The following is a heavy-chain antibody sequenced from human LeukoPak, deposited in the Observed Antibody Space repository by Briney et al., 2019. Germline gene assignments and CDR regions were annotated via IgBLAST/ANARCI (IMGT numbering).Heavy chain of an antibody. CDR3: ARESRPTFYYDSSGYYPDY. D-gene: IGHD3-22*01. V-gene: IGHV4-30-4*01. CDR2: IYYSGST. CDR1: GGSISSGDYY. J-gene: IGHJ4*02. Sequence: SETLSLTCAVSGGSISSGDYYWSWIRQPPGKGLEWIGYIYYSGSTFYNPSLKSRVIISVDTSKNQFSLKLSSVTAADTAVYYCARESRPTFYYDSSGYYPDYWGQGTLVTVSS.